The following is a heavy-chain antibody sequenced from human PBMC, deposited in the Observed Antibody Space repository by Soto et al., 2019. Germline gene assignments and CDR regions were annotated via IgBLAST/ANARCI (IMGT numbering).Heavy chain of an antibody. CDR1: GYTFTSYA. CDR2: INAGNGNT. Sequence: QVKLVQSGAEVKKPGASVKVSCKASGYTFTSYAMHWVRQAPGQRLEWMGWINAGNGNTKYSQKFQGRVTITRDTSESTAYMELTSLRSEDTAVYYCARSSGYYYVDSWGQGTLVTVSS. J-gene: IGHJ4*02. V-gene: IGHV1-3*01. CDR3: ARSSGYYYVDS. D-gene: IGHD3-22*01.